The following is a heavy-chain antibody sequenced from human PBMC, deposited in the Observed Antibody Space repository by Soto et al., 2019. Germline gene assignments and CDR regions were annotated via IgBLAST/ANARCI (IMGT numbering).Heavy chain of an antibody. CDR1: GYTFTSYD. Sequence: GASVKVSCKASGYTFTSYDINWVRQAPGQGLEWMGIINPSDGSTNYAQKFQGRVTMTRDTSTSTYMELSSLRSEDTAVYYCARPYSGSSYDAFHIWGQGTMVTVSS. CDR2: INPSDGST. D-gene: IGHD1-26*01. V-gene: IGHV1-46*03. J-gene: IGHJ3*02. CDR3: ARPYSGSSYDAFHI.